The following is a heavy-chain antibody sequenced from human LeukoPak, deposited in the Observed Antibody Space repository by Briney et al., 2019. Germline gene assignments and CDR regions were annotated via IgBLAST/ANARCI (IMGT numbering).Heavy chain of an antibody. CDR2: ISSSSSYI. CDR3: ARAGANYFDY. D-gene: IGHD3-10*01. V-gene: IGHV3-21*01. CDR1: GFTFSSYS. Sequence: GGSLRLSCAASGFTFSSYSMNSVRQAPGKGLEWVSSISSSSSYIYYADSVKGRFTISRDNAKNSLYLQMNSLRAEDTAVYYCARAGANYFDYWGQGTLVTVSS. J-gene: IGHJ4*02.